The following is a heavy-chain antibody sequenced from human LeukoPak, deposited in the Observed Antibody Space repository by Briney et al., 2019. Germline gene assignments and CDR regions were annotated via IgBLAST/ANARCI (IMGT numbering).Heavy chain of an antibody. Sequence: ASVKVSCKASGGTFSSYAISWVRQAPGQGLEWMGGIIPIFGTANYAQKFQGRVTITADESTSTAYMELSSLRSEDTAVYYCARGSPYYYDSSGYYYLLWGQGTLVTVSS. J-gene: IGHJ4*02. CDR1: GGTFSSYA. CDR3: ARGSPYYYDSSGYYYLL. V-gene: IGHV1-69*13. D-gene: IGHD3-22*01. CDR2: IIPIFGTA.